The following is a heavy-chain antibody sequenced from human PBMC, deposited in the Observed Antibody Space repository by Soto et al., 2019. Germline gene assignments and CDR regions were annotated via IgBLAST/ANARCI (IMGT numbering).Heavy chain of an antibody. CDR2: IYYSGST. Sequence: KQSQTLSLTCTVSGGSISSYYWSWIRQPPGKGLEWIGYIYYSGSTNYNPSLKSRVTISVDTSKNQFSLKLSSVTAADTAVYYCARSFKSSSFDYWGQGTLVTVSS. CDR3: ARSFKSSSFDY. J-gene: IGHJ4*02. V-gene: IGHV4-59*08. D-gene: IGHD6-6*01. CDR1: GGSISSYY.